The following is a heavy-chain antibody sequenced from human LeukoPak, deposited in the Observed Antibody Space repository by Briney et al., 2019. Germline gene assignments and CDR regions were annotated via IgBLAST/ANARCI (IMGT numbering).Heavy chain of an antibody. CDR2: IKQDGSEK. CDR3: ARGSPYYDSSGYYSHAFDI. D-gene: IGHD3-22*01. CDR1: GFTFSSYS. Sequence: GGSLRLSCAASGFTFSSYSMNWIRQAPGKGLEWVANIKQDGSEKYYVDSVKGRFTISRDNAKNSLYLQMNSLRAEDTAVYYCARGSPYYDSSGYYSHAFDIWGQGTMVTVSS. V-gene: IGHV3-7*01. J-gene: IGHJ3*02.